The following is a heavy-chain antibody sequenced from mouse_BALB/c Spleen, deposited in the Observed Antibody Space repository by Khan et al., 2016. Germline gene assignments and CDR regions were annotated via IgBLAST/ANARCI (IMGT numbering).Heavy chain of an antibody. V-gene: IGHV9-2-1*01. CDR1: GYTFTDYS. Sequence: QIQLVQSGPELKKPGETVKISCKASGYTFTDYSMHWVKQAPGKGLKWMGWINTETGEPTYADDFKGRFAFSLETSASTAYLQINNLKNEDTATYVCAPGTPVPFADWGQGTLVTVSA. J-gene: IGHJ3*01. CDR2: INTETGEP. CDR3: APGTPVPFAD. D-gene: IGHD1-1*02.